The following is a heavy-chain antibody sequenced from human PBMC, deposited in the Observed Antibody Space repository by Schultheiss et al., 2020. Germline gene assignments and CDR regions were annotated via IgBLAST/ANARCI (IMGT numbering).Heavy chain of an antibody. CDR3: ARDRLAYCGGDCQEGNWFDP. CDR1: GFTFSAFE. D-gene: IGHD2-21*02. V-gene: IGHV3-48*03. J-gene: IGHJ5*02. Sequence: GESLKISCAASGFTFSAFEMNWVRQAPGKGLEWVSYISSAASTITYADSVKGRFTISRDNSKNTLYLQMNSLRAEDTAVYYCARDRLAYCGGDCQEGNWFDPWGQGTLVTVSS. CDR2: ISSAASTI.